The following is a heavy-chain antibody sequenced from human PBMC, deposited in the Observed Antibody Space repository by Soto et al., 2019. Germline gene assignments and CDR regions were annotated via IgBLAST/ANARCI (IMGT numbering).Heavy chain of an antibody. D-gene: IGHD6-13*01. Sequence: GASVKVSCKASGYTFTSYATHWVRQAPGQRLEWMGWINAGNGNTKYSQKFQGRVTITRDTSASTAYMELSSLRSEDTAVYYCARDYVSIAAAGVFDYWGQGTLVTVSS. CDR1: GYTFTSYA. V-gene: IGHV1-3*01. CDR2: INAGNGNT. CDR3: ARDYVSIAAAGVFDY. J-gene: IGHJ4*02.